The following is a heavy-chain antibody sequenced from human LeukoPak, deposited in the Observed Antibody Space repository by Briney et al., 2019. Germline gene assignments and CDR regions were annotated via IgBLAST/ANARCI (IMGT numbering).Heavy chain of an antibody. V-gene: IGHV3-23*01. CDR2: ISGSGGST. CDR3: AKEPTGRYCSSTSCYSSWFDP. J-gene: IGHJ5*02. Sequence: GGSLRLSCAASGFTLSSYAMSWVRQAPGKGLEWVSAISGSGGSTYYADSVKGRFTISRDNSKNTLYLQMNSLRAEDTAVYYCAKEPTGRYCSSTSCYSSWFDPWGQGTLVTVSS. CDR1: GFTLSSYA. D-gene: IGHD2-2*01.